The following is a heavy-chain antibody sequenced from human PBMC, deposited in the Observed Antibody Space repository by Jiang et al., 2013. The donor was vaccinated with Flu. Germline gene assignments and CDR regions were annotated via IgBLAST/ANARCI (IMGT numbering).Heavy chain of an antibody. V-gene: IGHV7-4-1*01. CDR3: ARAQGICSDTACYTAH. D-gene: IGHD2-2*02. CDR2: LNTDTRKP. CDR1: GYSFTNYG. J-gene: IGHJ1*01. Sequence: QSGSELKNPGASVKVSCKASGYSFTNYGMHWVRQAPGQGLEWMGWLNTDTRKPTYAQGFTGRFFFSLDTSVSTAFLQIDSLTPEDTAVYYCARAQGICSDTACYTAHWGQGTLVTVSS.